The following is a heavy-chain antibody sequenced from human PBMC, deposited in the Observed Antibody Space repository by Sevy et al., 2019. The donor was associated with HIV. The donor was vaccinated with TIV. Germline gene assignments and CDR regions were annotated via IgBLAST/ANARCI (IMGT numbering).Heavy chain of an antibody. V-gene: IGHV4-59*03. CDR3: AGSWWYFDN. Sequence: SETLSLTCSVSDGSIGRFYWSWIRQPPGKGLEWIGYIYDRGLTSYNPSLNNRVTISVDTSKTQIYLKMTSVTAADTAVYSCAGSWWYFDNWGRGTLVTVSS. D-gene: IGHD3-16*02. CDR2: IYDRGLT. CDR1: DGSIGRFY. J-gene: IGHJ2*01.